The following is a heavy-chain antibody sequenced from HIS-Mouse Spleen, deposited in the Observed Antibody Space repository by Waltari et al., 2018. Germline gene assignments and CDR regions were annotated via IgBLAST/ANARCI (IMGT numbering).Heavy chain of an antibody. CDR1: GGSISSSSYY. Sequence: QLQLQESGPGLVKPSETLSLTCTVSGGSISSSSYYWGWIRQPPGKGLEWIGSNYYSGSTYDNPSLQGRVTISVDTSKNQFSLQLSSVTAADTAVYYCAREIPYSSSWYDWYFDLWGRGTLVTVSS. CDR3: AREIPYSSSWYDWYFDL. V-gene: IGHV4-39*07. D-gene: IGHD6-13*01. CDR2: NYYSGST. J-gene: IGHJ2*01.